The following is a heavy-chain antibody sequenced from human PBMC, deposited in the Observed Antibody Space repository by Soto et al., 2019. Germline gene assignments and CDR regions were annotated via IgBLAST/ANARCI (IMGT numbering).Heavy chain of an antibody. Sequence: GESLKISCKGSVYRFTSSWICWLRHIPVKALEWMGIIYPGDSDTRYSPSFQGQVTISADKSISTAYLQWSSLKASDTAMYYCARLSLEQVGSGWYYFDYWGQGTLVTVSS. D-gene: IGHD6-19*01. V-gene: IGHV5-51*01. J-gene: IGHJ4*02. CDR1: VYRFTSSW. CDR2: IYPGDSDT. CDR3: ARLSLEQVGSGWYYFDY.